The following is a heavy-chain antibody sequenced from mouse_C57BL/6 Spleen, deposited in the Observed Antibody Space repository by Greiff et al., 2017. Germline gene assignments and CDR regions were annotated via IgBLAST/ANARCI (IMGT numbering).Heavy chain of an antibody. Sequence: EVQLQQSGPELVKPGASVKISCKASGYTFTDYYMNWVKQSHGKSLEWIGDINPNNGGTSYNQKFKGKATLTVDKSSSTAYMELRSLTSEDSAVYYCERRGYYGDYFDDWGQGTTLTVSS. CDR2: INPNNGGT. V-gene: IGHV1-26*01. CDR1: GYTFTDYY. CDR3: ERRGYYGDYFDD. J-gene: IGHJ2*01. D-gene: IGHD1-1*02.